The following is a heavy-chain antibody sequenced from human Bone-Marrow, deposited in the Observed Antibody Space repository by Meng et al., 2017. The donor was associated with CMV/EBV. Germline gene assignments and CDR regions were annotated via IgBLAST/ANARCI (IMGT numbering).Heavy chain of an antibody. D-gene: IGHD2-2*01. Sequence: SVKVSCKASGYTFTGYYMHWVRQAPGQGLEWMGGIIPIFGTANYAQKFQGRVTITTDESTSTAYMELSSLRSEDTAVYYCASSQYCSSTSCYGSYPLDYWGQGTLVTVSS. CDR3: ASSQYCSSTSCYGSYPLDY. CDR1: GYTFTGYY. CDR2: IIPIFGTA. V-gene: IGHV1-69*05. J-gene: IGHJ4*02.